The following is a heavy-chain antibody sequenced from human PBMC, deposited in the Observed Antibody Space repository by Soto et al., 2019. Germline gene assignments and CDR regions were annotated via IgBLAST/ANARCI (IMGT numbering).Heavy chain of an antibody. CDR3: ARVVMTTVPASFYYGLDV. J-gene: IGHJ6*02. D-gene: IGHD4-4*01. CDR1: GGTFSTYG. CDR2: IIPLIGTA. Sequence: QVQLVQSGAEVRKPGSSVTVSCKASGGTFSTYGITWVRQAPGQGLEWMGNIIPLIGTANYAQRFRGRVTITAYESTTTAYMELPSLRSEDTAVYYCARVVMTTVPASFYYGLDVWGQGTTVTVSS. V-gene: IGHV1-69*18.